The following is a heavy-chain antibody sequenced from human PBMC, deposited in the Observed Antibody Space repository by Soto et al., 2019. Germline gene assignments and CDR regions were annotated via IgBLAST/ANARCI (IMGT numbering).Heavy chain of an antibody. J-gene: IGHJ4*02. V-gene: IGHV3-30*03. CDR3: ARDRGYAAKASAPEV. Sequence: GGSLRLSCVASEFTFNSHGLHWVRQAPGKGLEWMAVISYDGSHKSYADSVEGRFTISRDNSQNILYLQMNSLRTEDTAVYHCARDRGYAAKASAPEVWGQGTLVTVSS. CDR1: EFTFNSHG. D-gene: IGHD2-15*01. CDR2: ISYDGSHK.